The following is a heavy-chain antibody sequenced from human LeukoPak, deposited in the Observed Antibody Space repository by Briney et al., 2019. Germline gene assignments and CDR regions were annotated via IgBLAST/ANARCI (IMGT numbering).Heavy chain of an antibody. J-gene: IGHJ5*02. D-gene: IGHD2-15*01. CDR3: ARGADGVSSNSRGWFDP. CDR1: GFTFSSYA. V-gene: IGHV3-21*01. Sequence: GGSLRLSCAASGFTFSSYAMNWVRQAPGKGLEWVSSISTSSSYIYYADSVKGRFTISRDNARNSLYLQMNTLRAEDTAVYSCARGADGVSSNSRGWFDPWGQGTLVTVSS. CDR2: ISTSSSYI.